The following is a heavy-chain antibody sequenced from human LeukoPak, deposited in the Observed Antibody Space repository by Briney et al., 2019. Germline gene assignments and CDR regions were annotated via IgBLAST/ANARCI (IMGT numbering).Heavy chain of an antibody. J-gene: IGHJ4*02. D-gene: IGHD3-22*01. CDR2: ISGSGGST. CDR1: GFTFSSYG. V-gene: IGHV3-23*01. Sequence: GGSLRLSCAASGFTFSSYGMHWVRQAPGKGLEWVSAISGSGGSTYYADSVKGRFTISRDNSKNTLYLQMNSLRAEDTAVYYCAKCYYDSSGYYPFDYWGQGTLVTVSS. CDR3: AKCYYDSSGYYPFDY.